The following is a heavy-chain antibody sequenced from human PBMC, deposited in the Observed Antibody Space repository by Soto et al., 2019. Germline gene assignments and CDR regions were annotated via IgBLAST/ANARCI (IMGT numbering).Heavy chain of an antibody. CDR3: AKDMTWGGMTTIHYFDS. CDR1: GFTADDYA. Sequence: EVQLVESGGGLVQPGRSLRLSCVASGFTADDYAMHWVRQAPGKGLEWVSGISSNSDTIDYADSVKCRFTISRDNAKNSPFLQMNRLTPEDTALYYCAKDMTWGGMTTIHYFDSWGRGTLVTVSS. V-gene: IGHV3-9*02. J-gene: IGHJ4*02. D-gene: IGHD4-17*01. CDR2: ISSNSDTI.